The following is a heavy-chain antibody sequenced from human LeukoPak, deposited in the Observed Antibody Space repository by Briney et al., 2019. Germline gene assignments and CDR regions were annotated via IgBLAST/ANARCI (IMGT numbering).Heavy chain of an antibody. CDR2: FYYSGST. V-gene: IGHV4-59*12. D-gene: IGHD3-3*02. CDR3: ARDLSHFWSGYKFDY. CDR1: GGSISSYY. J-gene: IGHJ4*02. Sequence: SETLSLTCTVSGGSISSYYWSWIRQPPGKGLEWIGYFYYSGSTNYNPSLKNRVTISVDTSKNQFSLKLSSVTAADTAVYYCARDLSHFWSGYKFDYWGQGTLVSVSS.